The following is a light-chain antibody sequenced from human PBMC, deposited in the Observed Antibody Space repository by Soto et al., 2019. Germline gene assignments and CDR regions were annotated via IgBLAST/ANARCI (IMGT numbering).Light chain of an antibody. CDR1: QSVSSY. CDR3: QQRSNWPWT. J-gene: IGKJ1*01. V-gene: IGKV3-11*01. Sequence: EIVWTQSPATLSLSPGERATLSCRASQSVSSYLAWYHQKPGQAPRLLIYDASNRATGIPARFSGSGSGTDFTLTISSLEPEDFAVYYCQQRSNWPWTFGQGTKVEIK. CDR2: DAS.